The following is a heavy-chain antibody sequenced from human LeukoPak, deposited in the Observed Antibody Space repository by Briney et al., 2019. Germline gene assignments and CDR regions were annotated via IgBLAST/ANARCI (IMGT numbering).Heavy chain of an antibody. J-gene: IGHJ6*02. CDR3: ARETIDSSSSYYYYGMDV. V-gene: IGHV1-18*01. CDR2: ISAYNGNT. Sequence: ASVKVSCKASGYTFTSYGISWVRQAPGQGLEWMGWISAYNGNTNYAQKLQGRVTMTTDTSTSTAYMELWSLRSDDTAVYYCARETIDSSSSYYYYGMDVWGQGTTVTVSS. CDR1: GYTFTSYG. D-gene: IGHD6-6*01.